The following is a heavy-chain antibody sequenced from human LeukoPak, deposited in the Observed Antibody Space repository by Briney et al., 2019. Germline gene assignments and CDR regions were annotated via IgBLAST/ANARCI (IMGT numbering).Heavy chain of an antibody. CDR2: AGWAGGTT. Sequence: GGSLRLSCATSGFNFDRYTIHWVRQAPGKGLEWVSLAGWAGGTTFCSDSVRGRFTISRDSGRKSVYLQLNSLTTDDTAFYFCAKELDTMFFDYWGQGALVTVSS. CDR1: GFNFDRYT. D-gene: IGHD3-10*02. CDR3: AKELDTMFFDY. J-gene: IGHJ4*02. V-gene: IGHV3-43*01.